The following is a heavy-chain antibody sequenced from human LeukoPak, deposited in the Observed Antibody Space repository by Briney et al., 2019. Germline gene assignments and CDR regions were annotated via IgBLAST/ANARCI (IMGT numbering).Heavy chain of an antibody. J-gene: IGHJ4*02. CDR2: ILYSGRT. CDR1: GGSTSRYY. Sequence: SETLSLTCTVSGGSTSRYYWSWIRQSPGKGLEWFGNILYSGRTNYNPSLKSRVTISVDTSTNQFSLKLSSVTAADTAVYYCARGYSDYDPFDYWGQGTLVTVSS. V-gene: IGHV4-59*01. CDR3: ARGYSDYDPFDY. D-gene: IGHD5-12*01.